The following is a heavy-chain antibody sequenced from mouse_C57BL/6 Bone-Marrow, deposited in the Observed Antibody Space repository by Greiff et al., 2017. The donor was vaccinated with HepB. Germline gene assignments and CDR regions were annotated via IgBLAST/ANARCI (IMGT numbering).Heavy chain of an antibody. CDR3: ARYGNYLYYFDY. D-gene: IGHD2-1*01. V-gene: IGHV1-50*01. CDR2: IDPSDSYT. CDR1: GYTFTSYW. J-gene: IGHJ2*01. Sequence: QVQLQQPGAELVKPGASVKLSCKASGYTFTSYWMQWVKQRPGQGLEWIGEIDPSDSYTNYNQKFKGKATLTVDTSSSTAYMQLSSLTSEDSAVYYCARYGNYLYYFDYWGQGTTLTVSS.